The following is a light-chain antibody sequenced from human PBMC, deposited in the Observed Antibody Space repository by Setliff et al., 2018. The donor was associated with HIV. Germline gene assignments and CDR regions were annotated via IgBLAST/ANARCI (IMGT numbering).Light chain of an antibody. J-gene: IGLJ1*01. CDR2: QDT. CDR3: QIADISVYYA. CDR1: ALANQY. Sequence: SYELTQPPSVSVSPGQTARLTCSGDALANQYAYWYQQRPGQAPLLLIYQDTKRPPGIPERFSGSSSGTTVTLTISRAQAADEADYYCQIADISVYYAFGSGTKVTVL. V-gene: IGLV3-25*03.